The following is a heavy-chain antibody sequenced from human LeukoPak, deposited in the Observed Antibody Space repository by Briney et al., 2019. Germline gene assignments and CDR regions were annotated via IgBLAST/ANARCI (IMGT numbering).Heavy chain of an antibody. CDR2: IKQDGSEK. D-gene: IGHD6-19*01. J-gene: IGHJ4*02. CDR1: GFTFSSYW. CDR3: ARETTAVAIYYFDY. Sequence: GGPLRLSCAASGFTFSSYWMSWVRQAPGKGLEWVANIKQDGSEKYYVDSVKGRFTISRDNAKNSLYLQMNSLRAEDTAVYYCARETTAVAIYYFDYWGQGTLVTVSS. V-gene: IGHV3-7*01.